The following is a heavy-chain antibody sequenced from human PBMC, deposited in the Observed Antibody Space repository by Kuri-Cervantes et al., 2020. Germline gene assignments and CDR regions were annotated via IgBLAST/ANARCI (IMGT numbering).Heavy chain of an antibody. D-gene: IGHD2-2*01. J-gene: IGHJ4*02. V-gene: IGHV4-38-2*02. CDR3: ARDGGTVPAADQIDY. Sequence: GSLRLSCAVSGYSISSGYYWGWIRQPPGKGLEWIGSIYHSGSTYYNPSLKSRVTISVDTSKNQFSLKLSSVTAADTAVYYCARDGGTVPAADQIDYWGQGTLVTVSS. CDR1: GYSISSGYY. CDR2: IYHSGST.